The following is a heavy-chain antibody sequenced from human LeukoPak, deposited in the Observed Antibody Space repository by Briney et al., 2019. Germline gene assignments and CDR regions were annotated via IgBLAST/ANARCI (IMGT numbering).Heavy chain of an antibody. Sequence: RGSLRLSCAASGFTFRNYWMRWVRQAPGKGLEWVANIKEDGSEKYYVDSVKGRFTISRDNAKNSLYLQMNSLRAGDTAVYYCARAAYSSTWYSRYFDLWGRGTLVTVSS. J-gene: IGHJ2*01. CDR3: ARAAYSSTWYSRYFDL. D-gene: IGHD6-13*01. CDR2: IKEDGSEK. V-gene: IGHV3-7*01. CDR1: GFTFRNYW.